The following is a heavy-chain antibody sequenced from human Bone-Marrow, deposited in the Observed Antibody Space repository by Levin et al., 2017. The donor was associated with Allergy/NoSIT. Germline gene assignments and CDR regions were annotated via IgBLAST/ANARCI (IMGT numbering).Heavy chain of an antibody. CDR1: GRTFSSHW. Sequence: GESLKISCAASGRTFSSHWMFWVRQAPGKGLVWVSQIAPDGSTTAYADSVKGRFSFSRDTAKNTLSLHLNSLTAEDTAVYHCATGNYLFAFDIWGRGTMVTVSS. J-gene: IGHJ3*02. D-gene: IGHD3-10*01. CDR2: IAPDGSTT. V-gene: IGHV3-74*01. CDR3: ATGNYLFAFDI.